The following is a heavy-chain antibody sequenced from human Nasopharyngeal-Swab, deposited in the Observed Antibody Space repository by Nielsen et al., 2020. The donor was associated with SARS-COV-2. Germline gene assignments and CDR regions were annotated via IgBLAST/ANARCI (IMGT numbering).Heavy chain of an antibody. J-gene: IGHJ4*02. D-gene: IGHD1-1*01. Sequence: SETLSLTCTVSGGSISSSSYYWWTWVRQPPGRGLEWIGEIHHSRNGNYNPSLQSRVTMLVDKSKNQFSLNLSSVTAADTAVYYCARGGNWRFDYWGQGTLVTVSS. V-gene: IGHV4-4*02. CDR1: GGSISSSSYYW. CDR2: IHHSRNG. CDR3: ARGGNWRFDY.